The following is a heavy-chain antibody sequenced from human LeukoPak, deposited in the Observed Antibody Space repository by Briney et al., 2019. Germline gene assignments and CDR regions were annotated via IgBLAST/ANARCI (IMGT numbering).Heavy chain of an antibody. CDR2: IRYNSGGI. J-gene: IGHJ2*01. Sequence: GGSLRLSCAASGFTFDDYAMHWVRQAPGKGLEWVSGIRYNSGGIDYADSVKGRFTISRDNAKNSLYLQMNSLRTEDTALYYCXXXXXXYDSGGQGWYFDLWGRGTLVTVSS. CDR1: GFTFDDYA. CDR3: XXXXXXYDSGGQGWYFDL. D-gene: IGHD3-22*01. V-gene: IGHV3-9*01.